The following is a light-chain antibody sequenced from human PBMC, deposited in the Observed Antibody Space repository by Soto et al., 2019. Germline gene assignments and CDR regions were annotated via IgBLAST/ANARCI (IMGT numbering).Light chain of an antibody. CDR2: GAS. CDR1: QRIGDT. CDR3: QQSYSTPLT. V-gene: IGKV3-15*01. J-gene: IGKJ1*01. Sequence: SQSPATLSVSTGERATLSCRASQRIGDTLAWYQQKPGQAPRFLIYGASTRATGIPARFSGSGSGTDFTLTISSLQPEDFATYYCQQSYSTPLTFAQGTKVAIK.